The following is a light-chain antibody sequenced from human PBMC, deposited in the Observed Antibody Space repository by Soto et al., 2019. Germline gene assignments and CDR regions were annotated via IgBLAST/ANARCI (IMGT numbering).Light chain of an antibody. Sequence: EVVLTQSPATLSVSPGEGATLSCKASQSVDSRLAWYQQKPGQAPRLLIEGASSRGTDIPARFSGSGSGTEFTLTLTSLKSEDFAVYYCQQYSKWPLAFGGGTRVEIK. V-gene: IGKV3-15*01. CDR2: GAS. CDR3: QQYSKWPLA. CDR1: QSVDSR. J-gene: IGKJ4*01.